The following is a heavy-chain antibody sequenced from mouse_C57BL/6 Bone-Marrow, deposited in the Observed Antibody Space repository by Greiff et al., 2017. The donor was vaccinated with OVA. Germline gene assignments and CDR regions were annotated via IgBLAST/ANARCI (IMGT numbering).Heavy chain of an antibody. D-gene: IGHD1-1*01. CDR1: GYSFTDYN. J-gene: IGHJ1*03. V-gene: IGHV1-39*01. CDR2: INPNYGTT. CDR3: AFYYGSSYRYFEV. Sequence: EVQLQQSGPELVKPGASVKISCKASGYSFTDYNMNWVKQSNGKSLEWIGVINPNYGTTRYNQKFKGKATLTVDQSSSTAYMQLNSLTSEDSAVYYCAFYYGSSYRYFEVWGTGTTVTVSS.